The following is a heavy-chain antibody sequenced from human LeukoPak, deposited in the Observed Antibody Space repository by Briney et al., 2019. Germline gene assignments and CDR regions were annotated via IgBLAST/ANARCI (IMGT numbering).Heavy chain of an antibody. V-gene: IGHV4-59*01. CDR1: GGSISSYY. D-gene: IGHD6-13*01. Sequence: PSETLSLTCTVSGGSISSYYWSWIREPPGKGLEWIGYIYYSGSTNYKPSLKSRVTISVDTSKNQFSLKLSSVTAADTAVYYCARFHSSTHYYMAVWGKGTTVTISS. CDR3: ARFHSSTHYYMAV. CDR2: IYYSGST. J-gene: IGHJ6*03.